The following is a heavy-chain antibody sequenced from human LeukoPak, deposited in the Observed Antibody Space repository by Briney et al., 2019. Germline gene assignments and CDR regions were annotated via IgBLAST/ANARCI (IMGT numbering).Heavy chain of an antibody. V-gene: IGHV7-4-1*02. D-gene: IGHD5-18*01. CDR3: ARVVDTAMVDY. J-gene: IGHJ4*02. Sequence: ASVKVSCKASGYTFTSNSINWVRQAPGQGLEWMGWISTNTGNPTYAQGFTGRFVFSMDTSVSTAYLEISSLKAEDTAVYYCARVVDTAMVDYWGQGTLVTVSS. CDR2: ISTNTGNP. CDR1: GYTFTSNS.